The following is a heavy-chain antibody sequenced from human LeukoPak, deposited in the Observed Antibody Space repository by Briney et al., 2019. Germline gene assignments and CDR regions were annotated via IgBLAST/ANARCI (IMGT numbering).Heavy chain of an antibody. CDR1: GGALSSYY. D-gene: IGHD5-12*01. V-gene: IGHV4-59*08. CDR2: ISYSGST. Sequence: KPSETLSLTCTVSGGALSSYYWSWVRQPPGKGLEWIGYISYSGSTNYNPSLKSRVTISIDTSKNQFSLKLRSVTAADTAIYYCARGYGSSFDPWGQGTLVTVSS. CDR3: ARGYGSSFDP. J-gene: IGHJ5*02.